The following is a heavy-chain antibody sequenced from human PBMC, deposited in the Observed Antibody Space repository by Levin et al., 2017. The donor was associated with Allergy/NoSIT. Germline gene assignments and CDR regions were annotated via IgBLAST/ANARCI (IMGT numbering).Heavy chain of an antibody. V-gene: IGHV4-61*01. J-gene: IGHJ4*02. CDR3: VREGAAKFDT. D-gene: IGHD6-25*01. Sequence: ESLKISCTVSGGSVNSASYYWSWIRQPPGKGLEWIGYIFVSGTTKYNPSLKSRLTVSLDTSKNQFSLKLTSVTAADTAVYFCVREGAAKFDTWGQGRLVTVSS. CDR1: GGSVNSASYY. CDR2: IFVSGTT.